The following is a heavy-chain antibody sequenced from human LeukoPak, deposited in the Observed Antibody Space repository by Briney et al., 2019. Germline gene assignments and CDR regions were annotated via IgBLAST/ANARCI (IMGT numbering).Heavy chain of an antibody. CDR1: GGSISSSSYY. V-gene: IGHV4-39*07. CDR2: IYYRGIT. CDR3: ARVVYDSSTYPESYFDF. J-gene: IGHJ4*02. Sequence: SETLSPTCTVSGGSISSSSYYWGWIRQPPGKGLEWIGSIYYRGITYYNPSLKSRVTISVDTSKNQFSLKLSSVTAADTAVYYCARVVYDSSTYPESYFDFWGQGTLVTVSS. D-gene: IGHD3-22*01.